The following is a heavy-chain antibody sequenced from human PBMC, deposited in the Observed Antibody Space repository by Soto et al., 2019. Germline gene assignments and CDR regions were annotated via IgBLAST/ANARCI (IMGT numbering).Heavy chain of an antibody. CDR2: MSYDGRNK. V-gene: IGHV3-30*18. D-gene: IGHD4-17*01. CDR3: AKDRGALRWTEEHYYFDY. J-gene: IGHJ4*02. Sequence: PGGSLRLSCAASGFTFSSYVMHWVRQSPGKRLEWVAVMSYDGRNKNYADALKGRFTISRDNSKNTLYLYMDSLRSEDTAVYYCAKDRGALRWTEEHYYFDYWGQGSLVTVSS. CDR1: GFTFSSYV.